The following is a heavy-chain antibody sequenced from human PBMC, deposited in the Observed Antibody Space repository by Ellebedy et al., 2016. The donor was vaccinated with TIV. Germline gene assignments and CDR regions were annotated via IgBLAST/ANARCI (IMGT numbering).Heavy chain of an antibody. Sequence: ASVKVSCXVSGYTLTELSMHWVRQAPGKGLEWMGGFDPEDGETIYAQKFQGRVTMTGDTSTDTAYMQLSSLRSEDTAVYYCATFLDWGQGTLVTVSS. D-gene: IGHD2/OR15-2a*01. V-gene: IGHV1-24*01. CDR2: FDPEDGET. CDR1: GYTLTELS. CDR3: ATFLD. J-gene: IGHJ4*02.